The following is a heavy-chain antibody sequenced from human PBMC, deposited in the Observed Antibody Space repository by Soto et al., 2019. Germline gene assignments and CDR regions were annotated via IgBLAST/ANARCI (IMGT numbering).Heavy chain of an antibody. CDR3: ATDKVLEWLSQLSALDY. J-gene: IGHJ4*02. CDR1: GFTFSSYG. CDR2: ISYDGSNK. V-gene: IGHV3-30*03. Sequence: ESGGGVVQPGRSLRLSCAASGFTFSSYGMHWVRQAPGKGLEWVAVISYDGSNKYYADSVKGRFTISRDNSKNTLYLQMNSLRAEDTAVYYCATDKVLEWLSQLSALDYWGQGTLVTVSS. D-gene: IGHD3-3*01.